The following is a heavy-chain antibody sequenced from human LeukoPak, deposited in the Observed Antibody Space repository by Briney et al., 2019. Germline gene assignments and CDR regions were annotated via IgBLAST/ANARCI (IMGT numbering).Heavy chain of an antibody. J-gene: IGHJ3*02. CDR2: ISPNSGGT. V-gene: IGHV1-2*02. D-gene: IGHD1-26*01. CDR3: ARFLYRGEFNVYESFHI. Sequence: ASVKVSCKASGYTFTGYYLHWVRQAPGQGLEWMGWISPNSGGTNYAQKFQGRVTMTRDKSISTAYMELSRLRSDDTAVYYCARFLYRGEFNVYESFHIWAQGKMLSV. CDR1: GYTFTGYY.